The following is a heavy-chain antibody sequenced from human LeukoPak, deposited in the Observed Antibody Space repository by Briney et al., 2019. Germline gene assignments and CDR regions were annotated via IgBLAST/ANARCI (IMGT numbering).Heavy chain of an antibody. CDR3: ARSVFGVVTLD. J-gene: IGHJ4*02. V-gene: IGHV3-23*01. CDR1: GFTFSNYA. Sequence: PGGSLRLSCAASGFTFSNYAMSWVRQAPGKGLEWVSALSGSGSSTYYADSVKGRFTISRDNAKNSLYLQMNSLRAEDTAVYYCARSVFGVVTLDWGQGTLVTVSS. D-gene: IGHD3-3*02. CDR2: LSGSGSST.